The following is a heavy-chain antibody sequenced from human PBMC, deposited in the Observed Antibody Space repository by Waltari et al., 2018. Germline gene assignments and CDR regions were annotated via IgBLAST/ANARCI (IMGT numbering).Heavy chain of an antibody. CDR2: IYYSGST. J-gene: IGHJ6*02. CDR3: ARAVAGPYYYYYYGMDV. Sequence: QVQLQESGPGLVKPSETLSLTCPVSGGSISSHYWSWIRQPPGKGLEWIGYIYYSGSTNYNPSLKSRVTISVDTSKNQFSLKLSSVTAADTAVYYCARAVAGPYYYYYYGMDVWGQGTTVTVSS. D-gene: IGHD6-19*01. CDR1: GGSISSHY. V-gene: IGHV4-59*11.